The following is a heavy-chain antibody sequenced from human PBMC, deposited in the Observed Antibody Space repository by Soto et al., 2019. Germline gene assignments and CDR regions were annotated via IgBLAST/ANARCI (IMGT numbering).Heavy chain of an antibody. Sequence: EVQLSESGGDLRQPGGSLRLSCAASGFTFTNYAMTWVRQTPGKGLEWVSGISASGGLKYYADSVRGRFTVSRDNSKNILYLQMDNLRDEDTALYYCARKVGAPSGGLAPWGQGTQVTVSS. V-gene: IGHV3-23*01. CDR2: ISASGGLK. CDR3: ARKVGAPSGGLAP. D-gene: IGHD1-26*01. J-gene: IGHJ5*02. CDR1: GFTFTNYA.